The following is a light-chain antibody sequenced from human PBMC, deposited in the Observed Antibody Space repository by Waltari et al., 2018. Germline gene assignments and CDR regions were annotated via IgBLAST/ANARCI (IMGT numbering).Light chain of an antibody. CDR2: EVT. J-gene: IGLJ2*01. Sequence: QSALTQPASVSGSPGQSITISCTGVTSDVGVYDFISWYQQHPGEAPRLILYEVTIRPAGVSNRFSGSKSGTTASLTISGLQAEDEASYYCTSYTAKTLLFGGGTKLTVL. CDR1: TSDVGVYDF. V-gene: IGLV2-14*03. CDR3: TSYTAKTLL.